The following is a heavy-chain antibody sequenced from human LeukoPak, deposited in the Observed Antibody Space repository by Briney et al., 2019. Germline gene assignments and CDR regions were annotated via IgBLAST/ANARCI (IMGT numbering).Heavy chain of an antibody. CDR3: ARGPAGRDFDY. CDR1: GITFSSYW. J-gene: IGHJ4*02. Sequence: GGSLRLSCAASGITFSSYWMHWVRQAPGKGLLWVSRINSDGSSTSYADSVKGRFTISRDNAKNTLYLQMNSLRAEDTAVYYCARGPAGRDFDYWGQGTLVTVSS. CDR2: INSDGSST. V-gene: IGHV3-74*01.